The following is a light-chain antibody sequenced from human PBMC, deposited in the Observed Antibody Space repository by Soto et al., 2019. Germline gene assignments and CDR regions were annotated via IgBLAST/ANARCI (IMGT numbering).Light chain of an antibody. CDR2: GAS. J-gene: IGKJ5*01. CDR1: QSVSSNS. CDR3: QQYGRSPPIT. V-gene: IGKV3-20*01. Sequence: EIVLTQSPGTLSLYPGERATLSCRASQSVSSNSLVWYQQKPGQAPRLLIYGASRRATDIPDRFSGGGSGTDFTLTISRLEPEDFAIYYCQQYGRSPPITFGHGTRLEIK.